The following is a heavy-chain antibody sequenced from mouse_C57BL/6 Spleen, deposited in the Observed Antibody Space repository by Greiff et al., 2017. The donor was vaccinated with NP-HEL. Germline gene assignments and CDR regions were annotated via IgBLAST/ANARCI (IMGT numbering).Heavy chain of an antibody. V-gene: IGHV2-2*01. Sequence: QVQLKESGPGLVQPSQSLSITCTVSGFSLTSYGVHWVRQSPGKGLEWLGVIWSGGSTDYNAAFISRLSISKDNSKSQVFFKMNSLQADDTAIYYCARKLNGYYGGDFDYWGQGTTLTVSS. CDR3: ARKLNGYYGGDFDY. CDR2: IWSGGST. CDR1: GFSLTSYG. J-gene: IGHJ2*01. D-gene: IGHD2-3*01.